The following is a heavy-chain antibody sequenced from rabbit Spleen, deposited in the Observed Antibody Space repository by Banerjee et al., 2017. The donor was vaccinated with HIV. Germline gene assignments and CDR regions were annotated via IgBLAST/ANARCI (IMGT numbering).Heavy chain of an antibody. V-gene: IGHV1S40*01. J-gene: IGHJ6*01. CDR3: ARDSSSSFSSYGMDL. D-gene: IGHD1-1*01. Sequence: QSLEESGGGLVKPGASLTLTCKASGFSFANDYDMCWVRQAPGKGLEWVACAYAGSSGSTYSATWAKGRFTVSKTSSTTVTLQMTSLTAADTATYFCARDSSSSFSSYGMDLWGPGTLVTVS. CDR1: GFSFANDYD. CDR2: AYAGSSGST.